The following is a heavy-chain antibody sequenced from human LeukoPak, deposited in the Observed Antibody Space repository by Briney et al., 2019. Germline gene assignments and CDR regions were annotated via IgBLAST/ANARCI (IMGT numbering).Heavy chain of an antibody. D-gene: IGHD2-21*02. CDR2: INPSADYT. V-gene: IGHV1-46*01. Sequence: ASVKVSCKASGYTFTDYYMHWVRQAPGQGLEWMGIINPSADYTTYAQRFQGRVTMTRDMSTSTVYMELSSLKSEDTAVYYCARDNSVRDTAWWFDPWGQGTLVTVSS. CDR1: GYTFTDYY. CDR3: ARDNSVRDTAWWFDP. J-gene: IGHJ5*02.